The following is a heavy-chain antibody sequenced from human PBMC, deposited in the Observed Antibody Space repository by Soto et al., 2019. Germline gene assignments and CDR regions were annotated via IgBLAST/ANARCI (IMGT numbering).Heavy chain of an antibody. CDR2: INAGNGNT. J-gene: IGHJ5*02. V-gene: IGHV1-3*01. CDR3: AREYSGSWYWWRDTQRNWFDP. Sequence: ASVKVSCKASGYTFTSYAMHWVRQAPGQRLEWMGWINAGNGNTKYSQKFQGRVIITRDTSASTAYMELSSLRSEDTAVYYCAREYSGSWYWWRDTQRNWFDPWGQGTLVTVSS. CDR1: GYTFTSYA. D-gene: IGHD6-13*01.